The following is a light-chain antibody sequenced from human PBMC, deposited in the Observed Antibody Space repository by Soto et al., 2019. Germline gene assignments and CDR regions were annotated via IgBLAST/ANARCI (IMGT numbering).Light chain of an antibody. CDR3: QQYNNWPRT. Sequence: EIVMTQSPATLSVSPGERPTLSCRASQSVTRNLAWYQQKPGQAPRLLIYGASIRATGIPARFSGSGSGTEFTLTISSLQSEDFAVYYCQQYNNWPRTFGQGTKVDIK. J-gene: IGKJ1*01. V-gene: IGKV3-15*01. CDR1: QSVTRN. CDR2: GAS.